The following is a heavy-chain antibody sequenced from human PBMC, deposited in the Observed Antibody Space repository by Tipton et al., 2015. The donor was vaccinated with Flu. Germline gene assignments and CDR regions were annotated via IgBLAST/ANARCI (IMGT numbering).Heavy chain of an antibody. CDR1: GYSISSGYY. CDR2: ISYSGSP. J-gene: IGHJ4*02. Sequence: TLSLTCAVSGYSISSGYYWGWIRQPPGKGLEWIGSISYSGSPYYNPTLKSRVTISVDTSKNQFSLKLTSVTAADTAVYYCVALGGGVAGTAYYWGQGTLVTASS. CDR3: VALGGGVAGTAYY. D-gene: IGHD6-19*01. V-gene: IGHV4-38-2*01.